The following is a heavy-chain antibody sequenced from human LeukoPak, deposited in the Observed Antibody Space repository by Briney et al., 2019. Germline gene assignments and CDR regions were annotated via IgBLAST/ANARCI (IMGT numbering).Heavy chain of an antibody. CDR3: AREGYSPY. Sequence: GGSLRLSCAASGFTFSSYSMNWVRQAPGKGLEWVSGINWNGSGAGYADSVKGRFTISRDNAKNSLYLQMNSLRAEDTAVYYCAREGYSPYWGQGTLVTVSS. CDR1: GFTFSSYS. D-gene: IGHD6-13*01. V-gene: IGHV3-20*04. J-gene: IGHJ4*02. CDR2: INWNGSGA.